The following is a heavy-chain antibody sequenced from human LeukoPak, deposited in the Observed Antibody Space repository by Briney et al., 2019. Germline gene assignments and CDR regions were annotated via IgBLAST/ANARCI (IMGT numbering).Heavy chain of an antibody. CDR3: ARDPYSSGWSDAFDI. V-gene: IGHV3-30-3*01. CDR2: ISYDGSNK. CDR1: GFTFSSYA. J-gene: IGHJ3*02. D-gene: IGHD6-19*01. Sequence: GESLKISCAASGFTFSSYAMHWVRQAPGKGLEWVAFISYDGSNKYYADSVRGRFTISRDNSKNTVYLQMNSLRGEDAAVFYCARDPYSSGWSDAFDIWGQGTMVTVSS.